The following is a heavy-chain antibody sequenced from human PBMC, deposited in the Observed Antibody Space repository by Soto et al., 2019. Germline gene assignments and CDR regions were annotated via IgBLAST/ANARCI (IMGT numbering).Heavy chain of an antibody. J-gene: IGHJ6*03. CDR2: IYYSGST. Sequence: PSESLSLTCTVSGGSISSYYWSWIRQPPGKGLEWIGYIYYSGSTNYNPSLKSRVTISVDTSKNQFSLKLSSVTAADTAVYYCARQRLMTTKGHYMDVWGKGTTVNVSS. D-gene: IGHD4-17*01. CDR1: GGSISSYY. CDR3: ARQRLMTTKGHYMDV. V-gene: IGHV4-59*08.